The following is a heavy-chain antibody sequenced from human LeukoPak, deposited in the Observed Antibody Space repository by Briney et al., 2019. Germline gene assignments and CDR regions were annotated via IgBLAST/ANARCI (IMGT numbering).Heavy chain of an antibody. CDR1: GGSFSGYY. CDR3: AAAAGIA. J-gene: IGHJ5*02. Sequence: SETLSLTCAVYGGSFSGYYWSWIRQPPGKGLEWIGEINHSGSTNYNPSLKSRVTISVDTSKNQFSLKLSSVTAADTAVYYCAAAAGIAWGQGTLVTVSS. D-gene: IGHD6-13*01. V-gene: IGHV4-34*01. CDR2: INHSGST.